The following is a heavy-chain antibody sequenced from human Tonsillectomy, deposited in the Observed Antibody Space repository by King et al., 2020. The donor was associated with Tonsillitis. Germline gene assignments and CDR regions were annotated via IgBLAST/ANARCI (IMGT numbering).Heavy chain of an antibody. CDR2: IYYSGSP. D-gene: IGHD4-17*01. CDR1: GGSISSGGYS. J-gene: IGHJ4*02. Sequence: VQLQESGPGLVKPSQTLSLTCDVSGGSISSGGYSWGWIRQPPGKGLEWIGYIYYSGSPYYNPSLKSRVTISVDTSKNQFSLKLSSVTAADTAVYYCARVYGDYFFDYWGQGTLVTVSS. V-gene: IGHV4-30-4*07. CDR3: ARVYGDYFFDY.